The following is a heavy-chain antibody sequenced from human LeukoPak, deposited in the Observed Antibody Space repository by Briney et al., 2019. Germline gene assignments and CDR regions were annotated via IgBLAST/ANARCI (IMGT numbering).Heavy chain of an antibody. CDR2: ISGSGGST. CDR3: ARKGSGWYYFDY. V-gene: IGHV3-23*01. J-gene: IGHJ4*02. Sequence: PGGSLRLSCAASGFTFSSYAMSWVRQAPGKGLEWVSAISGSGGSTYYADSVKGRFTISRDNSKNTLYLQMNSLRAEDTAVYYCARKGSGWYYFDYWGQGTLVTVSS. CDR1: GFTFSSYA. D-gene: IGHD6-19*01.